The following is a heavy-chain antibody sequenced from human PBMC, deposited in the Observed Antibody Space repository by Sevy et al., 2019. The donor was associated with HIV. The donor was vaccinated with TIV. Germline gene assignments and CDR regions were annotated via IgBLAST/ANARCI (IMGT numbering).Heavy chain of an antibody. D-gene: IGHD1-26*01. CDR3: ARGRNSGSYYGIYGAFDI. J-gene: IGHJ3*02. CDR1: GGSFSGYY. Sequence: SETLSLTCAVYGGSFSGYYWSWIRQPPGKGLEWIGEINHSGSTNYNPSLKSRVTISVDTSKNQFSLKLSSVTAADTAVYYCARGRNSGSYYGIYGAFDIWGQGTIVTVSS. V-gene: IGHV4-34*01. CDR2: INHSGST.